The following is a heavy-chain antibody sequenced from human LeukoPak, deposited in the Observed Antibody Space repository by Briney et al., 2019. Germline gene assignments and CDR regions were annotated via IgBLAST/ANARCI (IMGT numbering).Heavy chain of an antibody. J-gene: IGHJ4*02. Sequence: PGGSLRLSCAASGFTFSNYAMAWVRQAPGKGLEWVSAITDSGGSTYYTDSVKGRFTISRDNSKNTLYLQMTSLGAEDTAVYYCAKGSRGYYPYYFDYWGQGTLVTVSS. CDR3: AKGSRGYYPYYFDY. V-gene: IGHV3-23*01. CDR2: ITDSGGST. D-gene: IGHD2/OR15-2a*01. CDR1: GFTFSNYA.